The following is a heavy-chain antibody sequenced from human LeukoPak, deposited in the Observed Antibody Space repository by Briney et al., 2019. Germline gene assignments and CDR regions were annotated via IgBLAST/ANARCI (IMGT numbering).Heavy chain of an antibody. Sequence: SETLSLTCTVSGGSISSSNYYWGWIRQPPGKGLEWLGSIYYSESTYYNPSQKSRVTISADTSKNQFSLKLSSVTAADTAVYYCARLDGYCSGGSCYSVSFVDPWGQGTLVTVSS. CDR1: GGSISSSNYY. D-gene: IGHD2-15*01. CDR2: IYYSEST. V-gene: IGHV4-39*01. CDR3: ARLDGYCSGGSCYSVSFVDP. J-gene: IGHJ5*02.